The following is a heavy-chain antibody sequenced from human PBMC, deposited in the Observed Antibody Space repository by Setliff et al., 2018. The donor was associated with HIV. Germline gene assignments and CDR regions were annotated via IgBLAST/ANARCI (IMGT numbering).Heavy chain of an antibody. V-gene: IGHV1-8*01. CDR3: ARGAWYTSGWYSSRYLDV. J-gene: IGHJ6*03. D-gene: IGHD6-19*01. Sequence: ASVKVSCKASGYTFSSFGISWVRQAPGQGLEWMGWMNPNSGNTGYAQKFQGRVTLTRHTSISTAYMEVNSLRSEDTAVYYCARGAWYTSGWYSSRYLDVWGKGTTVTVSS. CDR2: MNPNSGNT. CDR1: GYTFSSFG.